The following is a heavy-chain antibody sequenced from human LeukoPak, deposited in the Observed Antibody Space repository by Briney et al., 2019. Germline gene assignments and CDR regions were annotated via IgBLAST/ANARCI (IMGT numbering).Heavy chain of an antibody. CDR1: GFSLGTSGMC. D-gene: IGHD3-22*01. CDR2: IDWDDDK. V-gene: IGHV2-70*01. Sequence: SGPALLKPTQTLTLTCTFSGFSLGTSGMCVSWIRQPPGKALEWLTPIDWDDDKYYSTSLKTRLTISKDTSKNQVVLTMTNMDPVDTATYYCARMFYDSSGYYPFDYWGQGTLVTVSS. J-gene: IGHJ4*02. CDR3: ARMFYDSSGYYPFDY.